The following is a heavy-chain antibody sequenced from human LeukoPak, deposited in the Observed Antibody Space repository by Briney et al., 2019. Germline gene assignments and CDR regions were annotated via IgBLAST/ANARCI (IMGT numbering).Heavy chain of an antibody. J-gene: IGHJ4*02. CDR2: IRYDGSNK. D-gene: IGHD5-12*01. Sequence: GGSLRLSCAASAFTFSSYWMSWVRQAPGKGLEWVAFIRYDGSNKYYADSVKGRFTISRDNSKNTLYLQMNSLRAEDTAVYYCARGPSGYHNTGGQGTLVTVSS. CDR3: ARGPSGYHNT. CDR1: AFTFSSYW. V-gene: IGHV3-30*02.